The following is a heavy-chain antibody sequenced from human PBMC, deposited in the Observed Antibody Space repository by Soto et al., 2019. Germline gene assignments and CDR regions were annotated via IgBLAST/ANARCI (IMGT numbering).Heavy chain of an antibody. Sequence: GGSLRLSCSASGFTFSTYAMHWVRQAPGKGLEYVSGISGNGISTYYADSVKGRFTISRDNSQNTVYLQMTSLRDEDTAVYYCVKERGMARDFDYWGQGTLVTVSS. D-gene: IGHD3-10*01. J-gene: IGHJ4*02. V-gene: IGHV3-64D*06. CDR1: GFTFSTYA. CDR2: ISGNGIST. CDR3: VKERGMARDFDY.